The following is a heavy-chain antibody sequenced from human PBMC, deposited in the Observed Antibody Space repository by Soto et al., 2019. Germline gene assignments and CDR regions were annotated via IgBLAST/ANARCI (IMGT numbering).Heavy chain of an antibody. CDR1: GVSISDSY. Sequence: QVLLQESGPGLVKPSETLSLTCTVSGVSISDSYWAWIRQPAGKGLEWIGRVFTSGSTTDNPSLKSRVTMSVDASKRQFFLRLNSLTAADTAVYYCAREPDGGYLDYWGQGALVAVSS. D-gene: IGHD2-2*01. V-gene: IGHV4-4*07. CDR2: VFTSGST. CDR3: AREPDGGYLDY. J-gene: IGHJ4*02.